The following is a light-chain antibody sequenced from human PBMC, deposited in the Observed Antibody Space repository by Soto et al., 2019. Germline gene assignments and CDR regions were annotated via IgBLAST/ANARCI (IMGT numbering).Light chain of an antibody. CDR2: DAS. CDR1: QSISTW. J-gene: IGKJ1*01. CDR3: QQYNSFPWT. V-gene: IGKV1-5*01. Sequence: DIQMTQSPSNLSASVGDRVTITCRASQSISTWLAWYQQKPGKAPKLMIYDASSLESGVPSRFSGSGSGTEFTLTISSVQPDDFATYYCQQYNSFPWTFGQGTKVEIK.